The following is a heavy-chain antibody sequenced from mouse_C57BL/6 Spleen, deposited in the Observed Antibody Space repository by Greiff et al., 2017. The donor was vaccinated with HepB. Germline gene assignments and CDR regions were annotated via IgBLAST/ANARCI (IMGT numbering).Heavy chain of an antibody. CDR3: VRESYYYGSSYRYFDV. CDR2: IRSKSSNYAT. CDR1: GFTFNTYA. D-gene: IGHD1-1*01. J-gene: IGHJ1*03. V-gene: IGHV10-3*01. Sequence: EVQGVESGGGLVQPKGSLKLSCAASGFTFNTYAMHWVRQAPGKGLEWVARIRSKSSNYATYYADSVKDRFTISRDDSQSMLYLQMNNLKTEDTAMYYCVRESYYYGSSYRYFDVWGTGTTVTVSS.